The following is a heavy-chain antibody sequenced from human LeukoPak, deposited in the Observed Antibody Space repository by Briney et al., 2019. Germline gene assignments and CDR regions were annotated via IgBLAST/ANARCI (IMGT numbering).Heavy chain of an antibody. CDR1: GGSISSYY. Sequence: SETLSLTCTVSGGSISSYYWSWIRQPAGKGLEWIGRIYTSGNTDYNPSLKSRVTMSVDTSKNQISLKLSSVTAADTAVYYCARDGFYDSSGYYYNWVFDYWGQGTLVTVSS. D-gene: IGHD3-22*01. CDR2: IYTSGNT. J-gene: IGHJ4*02. CDR3: ARDGFYDSSGYYYNWVFDY. V-gene: IGHV4-4*07.